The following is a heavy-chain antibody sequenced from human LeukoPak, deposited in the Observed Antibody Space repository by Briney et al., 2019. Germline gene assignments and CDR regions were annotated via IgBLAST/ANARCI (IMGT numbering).Heavy chain of an antibody. J-gene: IGHJ4*02. Sequence: PSETLSLTCTVSGGSISSSYWSWIRQPPGKGLEWVGYIYYTGSTNYNPSLKSRVTISVDTSKNQFSLKLSSVTAADTAVYYCASGMVNFDYWGQGALVTVSS. V-gene: IGHV4-59*01. CDR2: IYYTGST. CDR3: ASGMVNFDY. CDR1: GGSISSSY. D-gene: IGHD4/OR15-4a*01.